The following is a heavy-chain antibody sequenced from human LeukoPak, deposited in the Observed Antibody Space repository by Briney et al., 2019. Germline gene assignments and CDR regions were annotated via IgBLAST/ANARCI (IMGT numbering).Heavy chain of an antibody. V-gene: IGHV3-7*03. CDR3: MRSVEV. Sequence: PGGSLRLSCVASGFTFYNYWMHWVRQAPGKGLEWVANIKQDGSEIYYLDSVKGRFTISRDNAKNSLYLQMNSLRAEDTAVYYCMRSVEVWGQGTTVTVSS. CDR2: IKQDGSEI. J-gene: IGHJ6*02. CDR1: GFTFYNYW.